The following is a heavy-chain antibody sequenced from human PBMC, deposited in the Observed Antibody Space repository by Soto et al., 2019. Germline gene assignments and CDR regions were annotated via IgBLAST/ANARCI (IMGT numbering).Heavy chain of an antibody. V-gene: IGHV1-69*02. Sequence: SVKVSCKASGGTFSSYTISWVRQAPGQGLEWMGRIIPILGIANYAQKFQGRVTITADKSTSTAYMELSSLRSEDTAVYYCASPYCSSTSCYNYYGMDVWGQGTTVTVSS. J-gene: IGHJ6*02. CDR1: GGTFSSYT. D-gene: IGHD2-2*02. CDR2: IIPILGIA. CDR3: ASPYCSSTSCYNYYGMDV.